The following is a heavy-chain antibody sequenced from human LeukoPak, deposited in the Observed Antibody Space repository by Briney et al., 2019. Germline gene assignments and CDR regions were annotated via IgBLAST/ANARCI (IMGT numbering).Heavy chain of an antibody. CDR3: AKDPYSYGSYFDY. Sequence: GGSLRLSXAASGFTFSGCGMHWVRQAPGKGLEWVAFIWYDGRDKYYADSVKGRFTISRDNSKNTLYLQMNSLRAEDTAIYYCAKDPYSYGSYFDYWGQGTLVTVSS. J-gene: IGHJ4*02. CDR1: GFTFSGCG. D-gene: IGHD5-18*01. CDR2: IWYDGRDK. V-gene: IGHV3-30*02.